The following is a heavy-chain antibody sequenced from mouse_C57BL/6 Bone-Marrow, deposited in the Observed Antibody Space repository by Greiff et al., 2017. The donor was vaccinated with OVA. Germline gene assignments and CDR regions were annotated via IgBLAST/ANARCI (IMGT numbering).Heavy chain of an antibody. Sequence: EVNLVESGGDLVKPGGSLKLSCAASGFTFSSYGMSWVRQTPDKRLEWVATISSGGSYTYYPDSVKGRFTISRDNAKNTLYLQMSSLKSEDTAMYYCARRPHYFDYWGQGTTLTVSS. CDR1: GFTFSSYG. J-gene: IGHJ2*01. CDR3: ARRPHYFDY. V-gene: IGHV5-6*02. CDR2: ISSGGSYT.